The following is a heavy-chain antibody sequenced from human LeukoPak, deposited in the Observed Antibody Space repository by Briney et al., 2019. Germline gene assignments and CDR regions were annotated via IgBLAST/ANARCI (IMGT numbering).Heavy chain of an antibody. CDR3: AGYDHSNYLAY. CDR2: ISNSGSA. Sequence: SETLSLTCTVSGVSISTNNWNWIPQSPEKGLEWIGYISNSGSADRHPSLKSRVTISLDPSKNQLSLSLDSVTAADTAVYFCAGYDHSNYLAYWGQGARVTVSS. J-gene: IGHJ4*02. D-gene: IGHD3-16*01. V-gene: IGHV4-59*13. CDR1: GVSISTNN.